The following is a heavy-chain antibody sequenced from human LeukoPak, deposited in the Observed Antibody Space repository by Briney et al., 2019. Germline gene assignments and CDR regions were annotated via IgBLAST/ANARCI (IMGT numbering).Heavy chain of an antibody. CDR1: GFTFSNYW. V-gene: IGHV3-7*01. D-gene: IGHD5/OR15-5a*01. J-gene: IGHJ3*01. Sequence: GGALRLSCAASGFTFSNYWMTVVRQAPRKGRDWVANIRKDGGDRHYVDSVKGRFTVSRDNAKKSVYLQMNSLRADDTAVYYCVSVKVSTVQKSFDLWGQGTTVIVSS. CDR3: VSVKVSTVQKSFDL. CDR2: IRKDGGDR.